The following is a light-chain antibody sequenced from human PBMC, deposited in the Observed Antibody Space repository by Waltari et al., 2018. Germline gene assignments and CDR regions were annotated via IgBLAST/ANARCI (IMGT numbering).Light chain of an antibody. V-gene: IGLV3-1*01. Sequence: SYELTQTPSVSVSPGQTASITCSGDKLGDKYACWYQQKSGQSPLLVIYQDTKRPSGIPGRFSGSNSGNTATLTISGTQAMDEADYYCQAWDIFGGGTKLTVL. CDR3: QAWDI. J-gene: IGLJ2*01. CDR2: QDT. CDR1: KLGDKY.